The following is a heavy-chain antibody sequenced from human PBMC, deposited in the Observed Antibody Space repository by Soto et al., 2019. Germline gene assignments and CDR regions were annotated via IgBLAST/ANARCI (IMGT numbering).Heavy chain of an antibody. CDR2: ISSSSSTI. CDR1: GFTFSSYS. Sequence: GGSLRLSCAASGFTFSSYSMNWVRQAPGKGLEWVSYISSSSSTIYYADSVKGRFTISRDNAKNSLYLQMNSLRAEDTAVYYCARGAGTGYYYMDVWGKGTTVTVSS. D-gene: IGHD6-19*01. J-gene: IGHJ6*03. CDR3: ARGAGTGYYYMDV. V-gene: IGHV3-48*01.